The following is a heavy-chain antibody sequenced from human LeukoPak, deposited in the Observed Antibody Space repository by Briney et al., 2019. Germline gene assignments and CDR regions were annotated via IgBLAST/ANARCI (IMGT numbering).Heavy chain of an antibody. CDR3: ALQFIAVAGKFDH. Sequence: GGSLRLSCAASGFSFSSYAMSWVRQAPGKGLEWVSTISGSGGSTYYADSVKGRFTISRDNSKNTLYLQMNSLRAEDTAVYYCALQFIAVAGKFDHWGQGTLVTVSS. J-gene: IGHJ4*02. CDR2: ISGSGGST. D-gene: IGHD6-19*01. V-gene: IGHV3-23*01. CDR1: GFSFSSYA.